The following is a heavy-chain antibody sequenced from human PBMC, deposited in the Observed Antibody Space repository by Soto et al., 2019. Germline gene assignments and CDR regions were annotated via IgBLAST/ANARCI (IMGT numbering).Heavy chain of an antibody. CDR1: GFRFDDYA. CDR2: IGWDGVNI. Sequence: EVHLVASGGGLVQPGRSLRLSCAASGFRFDDYAIHWVRQAPGKGLDWVAAIGWDGVNIAYADSVKGRFTISRDNARTSLYLQMDSLRVEDTAFYFCARVMAAYNWNDPFGPWGQGTLVTVSS. J-gene: IGHJ5*02. V-gene: IGHV3-9*01. CDR3: ARVMAAYNWNDPFGP. D-gene: IGHD1-20*01.